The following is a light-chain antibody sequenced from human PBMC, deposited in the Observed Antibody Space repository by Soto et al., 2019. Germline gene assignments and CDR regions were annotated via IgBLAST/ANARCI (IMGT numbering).Light chain of an antibody. Sequence: DIQITQSPSSLSASVGDRVTLTCRASQSIDTYLNWYQQRPGKAHRLLIYAASTLQSGVPSRFSGSGFGTDFTLTISSLQREDFATYYCQQSDSTPYTFGQGTKLEIK. J-gene: IGKJ2*01. CDR3: QQSDSTPYT. CDR1: QSIDTY. CDR2: AAS. V-gene: IGKV1-39*01.